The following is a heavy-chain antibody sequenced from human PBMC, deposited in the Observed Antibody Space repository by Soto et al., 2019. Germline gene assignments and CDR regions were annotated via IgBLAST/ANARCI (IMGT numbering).Heavy chain of an antibody. CDR1: GFTFSSYG. V-gene: IGHV3-30*18. Sequence: QVQLVESGGGVVQPGRSLRLSCAASGFTFSSYGMHWVRQAPGKGLEWVAVISYDGSNKYYTDSVKGRFTISRDNSKNTPYLQMNSLRAEDTAVYYCAKGSTAMTYFDYWDQGTLVTVSS. CDR3: AKGSTAMTYFDY. J-gene: IGHJ4*02. CDR2: ISYDGSNK. D-gene: IGHD5-18*01.